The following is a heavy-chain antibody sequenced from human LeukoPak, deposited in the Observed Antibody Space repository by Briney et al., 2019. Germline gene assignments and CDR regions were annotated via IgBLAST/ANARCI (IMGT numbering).Heavy chain of an antibody. D-gene: IGHD1-26*01. CDR1: GFPFKRYA. J-gene: IGHJ4*02. V-gene: IGHV3-64D*09. CDR2: INDNGGRT. Sequence: GSLGLSFSASGFPFKRYAMHWGRPAPGKGLEYVSGINDNGGRTHYGDSVKGRFSISRDNSKNTLHLQMSTLRAEDTALYYCVKDVGGSYAFDYWGQGILVTVAS. CDR3: VKDVGGSYAFDY.